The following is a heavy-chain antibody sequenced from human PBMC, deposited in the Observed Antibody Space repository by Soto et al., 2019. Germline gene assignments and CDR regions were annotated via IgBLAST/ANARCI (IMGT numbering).Heavy chain of an antibody. CDR3: ARGTMIVVVITDWYFDL. Sequence: PGGSLRLSRAASGFTFSSHWMSWVRQAPGKGLEWVANIKQDGSEKYYVDSVKGRFTISRDNAKNSLYLQMNSLRAEDTAVYYCARGTMIVVVITDWYFDLWGRGTLVTVSS. D-gene: IGHD3-22*01. CDR1: GFTFSSHW. J-gene: IGHJ2*01. CDR2: IKQDGSEK. V-gene: IGHV3-7*01.